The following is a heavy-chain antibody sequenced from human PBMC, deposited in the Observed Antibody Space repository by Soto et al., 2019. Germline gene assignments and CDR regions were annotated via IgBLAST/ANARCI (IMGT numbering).Heavy chain of an antibody. CDR3: ATGSVVPAAVYYYLDA. Sequence: ASVKVSCKASGYTFTSYAMHWVRQAHGQRLEWMGWINAGNGNTKYSQKFQGRVTITRDTSASTAYMELSSLRSEDTAVYYCATGSVVPAAVYYYLDAWGKGTTVTVSS. V-gene: IGHV1-3*01. J-gene: IGHJ6*03. CDR1: GYTFTSYA. D-gene: IGHD2-2*01. CDR2: INAGNGNT.